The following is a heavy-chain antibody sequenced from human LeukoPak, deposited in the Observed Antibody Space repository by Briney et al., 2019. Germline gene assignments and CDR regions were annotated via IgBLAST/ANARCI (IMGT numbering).Heavy chain of an antibody. CDR1: GGSISSSSYY. Sequence: PSETLSLTCTVSGGSISSSSYYWGWIRQPPGKGLEWIGSIYYSGSTYYNPSLKSRVTISVDTSKNQFSLKLSSVTAADTAVYYCARQRWLQLLDYWGQGTLVTVSP. CDR2: IYYSGST. J-gene: IGHJ4*02. CDR3: ARQRWLQLLDY. D-gene: IGHD5-12*01. V-gene: IGHV4-39*01.